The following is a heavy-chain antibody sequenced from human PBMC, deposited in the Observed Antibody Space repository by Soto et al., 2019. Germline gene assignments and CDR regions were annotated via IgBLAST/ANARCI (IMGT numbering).Heavy chain of an antibody. V-gene: IGHV3-74*01. D-gene: IGHD6-6*01. Sequence: PGGSLRLSCAASGFTFSSYWMHWVRQAPGKGLVWVSRINSDGSSTSYADSVKGRFTISRDNAKNTLYLQMNSLRAEDTAVYYCARKEGSSSLYYYYYGMDVWGQGTTVTVYS. J-gene: IGHJ6*02. CDR1: GFTFSSYW. CDR3: ARKEGSSSLYYYYYGMDV. CDR2: INSDGSST.